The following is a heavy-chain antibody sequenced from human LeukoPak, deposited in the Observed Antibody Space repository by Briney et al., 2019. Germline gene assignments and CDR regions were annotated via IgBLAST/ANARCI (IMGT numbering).Heavy chain of an antibody. J-gene: IGHJ4*02. Sequence: GGSLRLSCAVSGFTFSSYAMSWGRQAPGKGRGWGSTISGSGGSTYYADSVKGRFTISRDNSKNTLYLQMDSLRAEDTAVYYCAKPVAGTGYFDYWGQGTLVTVSS. CDR3: AKPVAGTGYFDY. CDR2: ISGSGGST. V-gene: IGHV3-23*01. CDR1: GFTFSSYA. D-gene: IGHD6-19*01.